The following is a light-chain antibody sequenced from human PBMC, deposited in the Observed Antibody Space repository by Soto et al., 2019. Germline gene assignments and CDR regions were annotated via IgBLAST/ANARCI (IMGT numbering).Light chain of an antibody. V-gene: IGKV3-20*01. J-gene: IGKJ2*01. Sequence: EIVLTQSPGTLSLSPGERATLSCRASQSVSSSYLAWYQQKPGQAPRLLIYGASSRATGIPDRFSGSGSGTDVTLTISRLEPADFAVYYCHQYGSSPRYTFGPGTKLEIK. CDR1: QSVSSSY. CDR2: GAS. CDR3: HQYGSSPRYT.